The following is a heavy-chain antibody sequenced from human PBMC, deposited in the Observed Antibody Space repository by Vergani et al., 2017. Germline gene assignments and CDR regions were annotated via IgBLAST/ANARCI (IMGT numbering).Heavy chain of an antibody. Sequence: QVQLPESGPGLVKASQTLSLTCSVSGAYVGSGGYYWTWVRQRPGMGLDWIGYIYYSGTTYYNPSLESRLTISLDTSENHLSLKLTSVTDADTAVYYCARHISVVRPSSMTAFDYWGQGTLVTVSS. J-gene: IGHJ4*02. V-gene: IGHV4-31*03. CDR1: GAYVGSGGYY. D-gene: IGHD2-21*01. CDR3: ARHISVVRPSSMTAFDY. CDR2: IYYSGTT.